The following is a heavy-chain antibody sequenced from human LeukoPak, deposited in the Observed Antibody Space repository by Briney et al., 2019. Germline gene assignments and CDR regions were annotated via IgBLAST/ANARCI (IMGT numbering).Heavy chain of an antibody. CDR3: AKEPLAYCGGDCQSAYFDY. CDR1: GFTFSSYG. CDR2: IWYDGSNK. V-gene: IGHV3-33*06. Sequence: GGSLRLSCAASGFTFSSYGMHWVRQAPGKGLEWVAVIWYDGSNKYYADSVKGRFTISRDNSKNTLYLRMNSLRAEDTAVYYCAKEPLAYCGGDCQSAYFDYWGQGTLVTVSS. J-gene: IGHJ4*02. D-gene: IGHD2-21*02.